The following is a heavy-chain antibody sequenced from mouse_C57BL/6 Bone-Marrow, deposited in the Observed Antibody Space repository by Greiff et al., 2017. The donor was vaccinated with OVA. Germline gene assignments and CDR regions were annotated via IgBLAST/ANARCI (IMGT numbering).Heavy chain of an antibody. CDR1: GFTFSDYG. CDR2: ISSGSSTI. Sequence: EVKLMESGGGLVKPGGSLKLSCAASGFTFSDYGMHWVRQAPEKGLEWVAYISSGSSTIYYADTVKGRFTISRDNAKNTLFLQMTSLRSEDTAMYYCAREGLRLAMDYWGQGTSVTVSS. J-gene: IGHJ4*01. D-gene: IGHD2-4*01. V-gene: IGHV5-17*01. CDR3: AREGLRLAMDY.